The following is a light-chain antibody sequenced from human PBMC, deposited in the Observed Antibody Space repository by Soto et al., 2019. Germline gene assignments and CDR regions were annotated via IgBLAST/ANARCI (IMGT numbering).Light chain of an antibody. CDR1: QSVNSNY. Sequence: IVLTQSPGTLSLSPGERATLSCRASQSVNSNYLAWYQQKSGQAPRLLIYGASSRATGIPGRFSGRGSGTDFTLTISRLEPEDFAVYYCQEYGSSTMYTFGQGTKLEIK. CDR3: QEYGSSTMYT. CDR2: GAS. V-gene: IGKV3-20*01. J-gene: IGKJ2*01.